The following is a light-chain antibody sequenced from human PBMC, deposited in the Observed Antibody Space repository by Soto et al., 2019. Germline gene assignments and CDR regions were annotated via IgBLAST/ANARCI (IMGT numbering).Light chain of an antibody. CDR2: DAS. CDR3: QQYGRSPRT. J-gene: IGKJ2*02. Sequence: EIGLTQSPATLSLSPGERATLSCRASQSVSSSYLAWYQQKPGQAPRLLMSDASTRATGIPDRFSGSGSGTDFTLTINRLEPDDFAVYYCQQYGRSPRTFGQGTKLAIQ. CDR1: QSVSSSY. V-gene: IGKV3-20*01.